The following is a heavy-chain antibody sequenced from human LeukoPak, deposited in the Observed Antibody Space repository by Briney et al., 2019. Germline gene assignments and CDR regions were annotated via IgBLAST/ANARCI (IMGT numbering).Heavy chain of an antibody. CDR3: AKDIADYASGSAPCGMDV. Sequence: AGGSLRLSCAASGFTFSNYAMTWVRQAPGKGLEWVSAISGSGGSTYYAGSVKGRFTISRDNSKNTLYLQTHSLRAEDTAVYYCAKDIADYASGSAPCGMDVWGQGTPVTVSS. CDR2: ISGSGGST. CDR1: GFTFSNYA. J-gene: IGHJ6*02. D-gene: IGHD3-10*01. V-gene: IGHV3-23*01.